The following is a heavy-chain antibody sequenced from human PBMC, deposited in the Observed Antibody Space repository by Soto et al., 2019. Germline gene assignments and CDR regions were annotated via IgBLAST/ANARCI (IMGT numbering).Heavy chain of an antibody. CDR2: ITTYNGNT. CDR3: ARFSGGVYNTYYFYYGMDV. J-gene: IGHJ6*02. CDR1: GYSFTSYG. D-gene: IGHD2-15*01. V-gene: IGHV1-18*04. Sequence: QVQLVQSGAKVKKPGASVKVSCKASGYSFTSYGISWVRQAPGQGLDWMGWITTYNGNTKYAQDLQGRVTMTTDTSTSTAYMELRSLRSDDTAVYYCARFSGGVYNTYYFYYGMDVWGQGTTVTVSS.